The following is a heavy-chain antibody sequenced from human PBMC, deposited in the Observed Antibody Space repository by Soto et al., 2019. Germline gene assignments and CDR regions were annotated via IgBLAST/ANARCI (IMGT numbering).Heavy chain of an antibody. J-gene: IGHJ4*02. CDR3: AKDSETEGYSYGALDY. CDR1: GFTFDDYA. V-gene: IGHV3-9*01. D-gene: IGHD5-18*01. Sequence: EVQLVESGGGLVQPGRSLRLSCAASGFTFDDYAMHWVRQAPGKGLEWVSGISWNSGSIGYADSVKGRFTISRDSAKNSLYLKMNSLRAEDTALYDCAKDSETEGYSYGALDYWGQGTLVTVSS. CDR2: ISWNSGSI.